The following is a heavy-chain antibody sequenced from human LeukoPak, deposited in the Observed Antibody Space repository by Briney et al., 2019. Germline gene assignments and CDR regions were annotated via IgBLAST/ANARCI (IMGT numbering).Heavy chain of an antibody. J-gene: IGHJ4*02. CDR1: GYTFTGYY. CDR3: ATQRGSYLWRTDFDY. V-gene: IGHV1-2*02. Sequence: ASVRVSCKASGYTFTGYYMHWVRQAPGQGLEWMGWINPNSGVTKYAQKFQGRVTMTRDTSISTAYMELSRLRSDDTAVYYCATQRGSYLWRTDFDYWGQGTLVTVSS. CDR2: INPNSGVT. D-gene: IGHD3-16*01.